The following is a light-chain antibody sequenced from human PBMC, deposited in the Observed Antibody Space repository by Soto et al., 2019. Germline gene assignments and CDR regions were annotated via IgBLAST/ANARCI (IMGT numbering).Light chain of an antibody. CDR3: QHYDNHPPT. V-gene: IGKV1-33*01. CDR1: QDISNY. CDR2: DAS. J-gene: IGKJ4*01. Sequence: DIQMTQSPSSLSASVGDRVTITCQASQDISNYLNWYQQKPGKAPKLLIYDASNLETGVTSRFSGSGSGTDFTFTISSLQPEDIATYCCQHYDNHPPTFGGGTKVEIK.